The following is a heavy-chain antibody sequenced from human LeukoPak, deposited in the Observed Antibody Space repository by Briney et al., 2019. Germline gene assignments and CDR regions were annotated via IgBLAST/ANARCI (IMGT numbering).Heavy chain of an antibody. Sequence: SETLSLTCTVSGGSISSYYWSWIRQPPGKGLEWIGYVSYSGSTNYNPSLKSRVTMSVDTSKNQFSLDLSSATAADTAVYYCARGCCHSNSCYVRPDYWGPGTLVTDSS. V-gene: IGHV4-59*01. CDR2: VSYSGST. J-gene: IGHJ4*02. CDR3: ARGCCHSNSCYVRPDY. CDR1: GGSISSYY. D-gene: IGHD2-2*01.